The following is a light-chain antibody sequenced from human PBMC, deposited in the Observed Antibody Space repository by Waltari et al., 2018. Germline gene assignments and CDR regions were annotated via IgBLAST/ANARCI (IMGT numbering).Light chain of an antibody. CDR2: GTS. V-gene: IGKV3D-15*01. J-gene: IGKJ1*01. CDR1: QSVRST. Sequence: EIVMTQSQATLSLSPGESGTLFCRARQSVRSTLAWFQQKPGQPPRLLIYGTSTRATVIPARFSGSGSGTEFSRTISSLQPEDFATYYCQQYTYSPWTFGQGTRVETK. CDR3: QQYTYSPWT.